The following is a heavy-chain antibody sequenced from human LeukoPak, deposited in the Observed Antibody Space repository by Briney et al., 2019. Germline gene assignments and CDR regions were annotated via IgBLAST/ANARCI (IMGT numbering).Heavy chain of an antibody. V-gene: IGHV3-23*01. CDR1: GGTFSSYA. CDR2: ISGSGGST. Sequence: AASVKVSCKASGGTFSSYAMSWVRQAPGKGLEWVSAISGSGGSTYYADSVKGRFTISRDNSKNTLYLQMNSLRAEDTAVYYCAKTLSSNFGIAAAGTWWFDPWGQGTLVTVSS. D-gene: IGHD6-13*01. CDR3: AKTLSSNFGIAAAGTWWFDP. J-gene: IGHJ5*02.